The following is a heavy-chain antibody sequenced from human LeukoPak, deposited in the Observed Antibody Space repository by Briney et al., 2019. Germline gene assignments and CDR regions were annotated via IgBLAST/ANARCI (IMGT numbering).Heavy chain of an antibody. CDR3: ARVAYQHAFDI. CDR1: GGSISSYY. CDR2: IYSSRST. D-gene: IGHD2-2*01. J-gene: IGHJ3*02. V-gene: IGHV4-4*07. Sequence: PSGTLSLTCTVSGGSISSYYWSWIRQPAGKGLEWIGRIYSSRSTNYNPSLKSRVTMSVDTSKNQFSLKLSSVTAADTAVYYCARVAYQHAFDIWGQGTMVTVSS.